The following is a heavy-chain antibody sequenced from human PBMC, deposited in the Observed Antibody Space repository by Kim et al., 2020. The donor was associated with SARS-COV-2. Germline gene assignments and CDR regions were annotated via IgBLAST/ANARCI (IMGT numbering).Heavy chain of an antibody. D-gene: IGHD3-10*01. Sequence: GESLKISCKGSGYSFTSYWISWVRQMPGKGLEWMGRIDPSDSYTNYSPSFQGHVTISADKSISTAYLQWSSLKASDTAMYYCARQGEFRGSGSPIDYWGQGTLVTVSS. CDR3: ARQGEFRGSGSPIDY. J-gene: IGHJ4*02. CDR1: GYSFTSYW. V-gene: IGHV5-10-1*01. CDR2: IDPSDSYT.